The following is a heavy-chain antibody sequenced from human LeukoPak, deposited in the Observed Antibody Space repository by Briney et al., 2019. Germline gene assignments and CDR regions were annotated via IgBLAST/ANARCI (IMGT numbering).Heavy chain of an antibody. V-gene: IGHV1-18*01. CDR2: ISAYNGNT. CDR3: ARGGYYDSSGYPARFDY. D-gene: IGHD3-22*01. CDR1: GHTFTSYG. J-gene: IGHJ4*02. Sequence: ASVKVSCKASGHTFTSYGISWVRQAPGQGLEWMGWISAYNGNTNYAQKLQGRVTMTTDTSTSTAYMELRSLRSDDTAVYYCARGGYYDSSGYPARFDYWGQGTLVTVSS.